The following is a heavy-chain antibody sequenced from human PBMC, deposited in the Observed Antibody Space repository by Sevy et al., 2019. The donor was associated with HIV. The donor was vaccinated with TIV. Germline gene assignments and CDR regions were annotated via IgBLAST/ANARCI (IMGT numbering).Heavy chain of an antibody. J-gene: IGHJ4*02. CDR2: IYYTGTT. D-gene: IGHD3-10*01. CDR3: ARDSVLSPRVFDS. V-gene: IGHV4-59*01. CDR1: GGSMSSYF. Sequence: SETLSLTCTVSGGSMSSYFWSWIRQPPGKGVEWIGYIYYTGTTNYNPSLKSRLTMSLDTSKNRFSLKLTAVTAADTAVYYCARDSVLSPRVFDSWGQGTLVTVSS.